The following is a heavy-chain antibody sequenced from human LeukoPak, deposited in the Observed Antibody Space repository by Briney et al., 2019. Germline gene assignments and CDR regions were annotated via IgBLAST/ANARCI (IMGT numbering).Heavy chain of an antibody. J-gene: IGHJ6*03. Sequence: SETLSLTCSVSGYSISSYYYWGWIRQPPGKGLEWIGSMYHSGSTYNNPSLKSRVTISVDTSKNQFSLKLSSVTAADTAVYYCARVKGKWFGQLLSMTTGYYMDVWGKGTTVTISS. V-gene: IGHV4-38-2*02. CDR2: MYHSGST. CDR1: GYSISSYYY. CDR3: ARVKGKWFGQLLSMTTGYYMDV. D-gene: IGHD3-10*01.